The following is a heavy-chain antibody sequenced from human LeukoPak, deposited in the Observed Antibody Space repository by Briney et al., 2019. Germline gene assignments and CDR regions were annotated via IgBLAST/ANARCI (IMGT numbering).Heavy chain of an antibody. Sequence: GGSLRLSCAASGFTFSSYSMNRVRQAPGKGLEWVSYISSSSSTIYYADSVKGRFTISRDNAKNSLYLQMNSLRAEDTAVYYCASLDSSGYYSVRYWGQGTLVTVSS. CDR2: ISSSSSTI. J-gene: IGHJ4*02. D-gene: IGHD3-22*01. V-gene: IGHV3-48*01. CDR3: ASLDSSGYYSVRY. CDR1: GFTFSSYS.